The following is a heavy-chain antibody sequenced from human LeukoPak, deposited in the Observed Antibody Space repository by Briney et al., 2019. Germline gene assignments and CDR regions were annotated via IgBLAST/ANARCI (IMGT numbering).Heavy chain of an antibody. CDR2: INTNSGNT. CDR3: ARVDGSPDY. CDR1: GYTLTTLD. V-gene: IGHV1-8*03. J-gene: IGHJ4*02. Sequence: ASVKVSCKASGYTLTTLDINWVRQATGQGLEWMGWINTNSGNTGNAQKFQGRVTITRNTSISTAYMELSSLRSEDTAVYYCARVDGSPDYWGQGTLVTVSS. D-gene: IGHD2-15*01.